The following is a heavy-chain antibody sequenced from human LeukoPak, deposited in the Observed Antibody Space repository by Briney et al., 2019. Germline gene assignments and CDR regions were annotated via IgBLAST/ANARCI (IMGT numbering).Heavy chain of an antibody. Sequence: GGSLRLSCAASGFTFSSYGMHWVRQAPGKGLEWVSSFSSSSSYKYYADSVKGRFTISRDNANNSLYLQMNSLRAEDTAVYYCARATVVVVAANSSYYYYYYMDVWGKGTTVTVSS. CDR1: GFTFSSYG. CDR3: ARATVVVVAANSSYYYYYYMDV. D-gene: IGHD2-15*01. J-gene: IGHJ6*03. CDR2: FSSSSSYK. V-gene: IGHV3-21*01.